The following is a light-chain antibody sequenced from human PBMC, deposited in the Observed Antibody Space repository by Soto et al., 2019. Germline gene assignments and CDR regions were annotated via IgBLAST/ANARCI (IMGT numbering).Light chain of an antibody. CDR1: SSDVGGYNY. V-gene: IGLV2-8*01. CDR3: SSYAGSKNWV. J-gene: IGLJ3*02. Sequence: QSVLTQPPSASGSPGQSVTISCTGTSSDVGGYNYVSWYQEHPGKAPKLMIYEVSKRPSGVPDRFTGFKSGNTASLTVSGVQAEDEAAYYCSSYAGSKNWVFGGGTNHTVL. CDR2: EVS.